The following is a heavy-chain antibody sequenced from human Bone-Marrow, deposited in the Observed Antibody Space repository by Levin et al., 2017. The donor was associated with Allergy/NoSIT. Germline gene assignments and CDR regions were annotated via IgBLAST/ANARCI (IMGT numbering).Heavy chain of an antibody. CDR3: ANQVHLKRLGYYFDC. Sequence: GGSLRLSCVASGFTFSSYGMHWVRQAPDKGLEWVAVISYDESDKYYADSVKGRFTISRDNSKNTLYLQMNSLRTEDTAVYYCANQVHLKRLGYYFDCWGQGTLVTVSS. CDR1: GFTFSSYG. CDR2: ISYDESDK. J-gene: IGHJ4*02. D-gene: IGHD3-16*01. V-gene: IGHV3-30*18.